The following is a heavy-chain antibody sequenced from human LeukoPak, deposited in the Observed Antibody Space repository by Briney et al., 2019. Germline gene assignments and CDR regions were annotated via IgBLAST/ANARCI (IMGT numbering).Heavy chain of an antibody. V-gene: IGHV5-51*01. CDR1: GYSFTSYW. D-gene: IGHD2-2*01. CDR3: ARQSYCSSTSCYGLYYFDY. CDR2: IYPGDSDT. Sequence: GESLKISCRSSGYSFTSYWIGWVRQMPGKGLEWMGIIYPGDSDTRYSPSFQGQVTISADKSISTAYLQWSSLKAADTAMYYCARQSYCSSTSCYGLYYFDYWGQGTLVTVSS. J-gene: IGHJ4*02.